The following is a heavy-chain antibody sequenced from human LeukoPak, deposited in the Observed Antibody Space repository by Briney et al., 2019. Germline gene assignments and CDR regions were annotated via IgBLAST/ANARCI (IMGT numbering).Heavy chain of an antibody. D-gene: IGHD3-22*01. CDR3: AKVTRYYDSSGYYTGDYFDY. J-gene: IGHJ4*02. CDR2: ISGSGGST. Sequence: GRSLRLSCAASGFTFSSYAMSWVRQAPGKGLEWVSRISGSGGSTYYADSVKGRFTISRDNSKNTLYLQINSLRAEDTAVYYCAKVTRYYDSSGYYTGDYFDYWGQGTLVTVSS. V-gene: IGHV3-23*01. CDR1: GFTFSSYA.